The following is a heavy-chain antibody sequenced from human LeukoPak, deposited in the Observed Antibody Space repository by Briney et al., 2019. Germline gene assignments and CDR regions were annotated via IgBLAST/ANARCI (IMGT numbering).Heavy chain of an antibody. CDR1: GGSVTSGGYY. Sequence: SQTLSLTCTVSGGSVTSGGYYWSWIRQPPGKGLEWIGYIYHSGSTYYNPSLKSRVTISVDRSKNQFSLKLSSVTAADTAVYYCARGAYYYDNPFDYWGQGTLVTVSS. J-gene: IGHJ4*02. CDR2: IYHSGST. V-gene: IGHV4-30-2*01. D-gene: IGHD3-22*01. CDR3: ARGAYYYDNPFDY.